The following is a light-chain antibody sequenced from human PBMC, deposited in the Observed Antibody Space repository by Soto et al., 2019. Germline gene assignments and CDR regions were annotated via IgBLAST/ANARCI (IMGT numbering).Light chain of an antibody. V-gene: IGKV3-15*01. Sequence: EIGVTQSPATLSVSPGERATLSCMASQSVSSNFAWYQHRPGQAPRLLINGAATRATGTPGRCIGSGSGTEFTLTSSSLQSEDIAVYFCLQYNNWPPETWTFGPGTKVEIK. CDR3: LQYNNWPPETWT. CDR1: QSVSSN. J-gene: IGKJ1*01. CDR2: GAA.